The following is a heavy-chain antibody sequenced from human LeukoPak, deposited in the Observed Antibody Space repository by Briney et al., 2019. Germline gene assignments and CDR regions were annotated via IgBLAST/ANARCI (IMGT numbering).Heavy chain of an antibody. D-gene: IGHD4-17*01. CDR1: GYSFTSYW. CDR2: IYPGDSET. CDR3: ARALRTGQGDYVPVL. V-gene: IGHV5-51*01. Sequence: GESLKISCKGSGYSFTSYWIGWVRQMSGKGLEWMAIIYPGDSETRYSPSFQGQVTISADKSISTAYLQWSSLKASDTAMYYCARALRTGQGDYVPVLWGQGTLVTVSS. J-gene: IGHJ4*02.